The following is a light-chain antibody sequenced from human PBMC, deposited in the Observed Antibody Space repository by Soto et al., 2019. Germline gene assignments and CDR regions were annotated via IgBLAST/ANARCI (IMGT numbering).Light chain of an antibody. Sequence: QSALTQPASVSGSPGQSITISCTGTSGDVGGYNYVSWYQQHPGKAPKVMIYDVRNRPSGVSNRFSGSKSGNTASLTISGLQAEDEADYYCSSYTTSNTYVFGTGTKLTVL. CDR1: SGDVGGYNY. V-gene: IGLV2-14*01. CDR2: DVR. CDR3: SSYTTSNTYV. J-gene: IGLJ1*01.